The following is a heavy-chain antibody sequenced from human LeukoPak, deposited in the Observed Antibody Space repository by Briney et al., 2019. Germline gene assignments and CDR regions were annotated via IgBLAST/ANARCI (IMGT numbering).Heavy chain of an antibody. CDR1: GYTFTSYG. CDR2: ISAYNGNT. V-gene: IGHV1-18*04. CDR3: AGGNHVIGVPARGDAFDI. J-gene: IGHJ3*02. D-gene: IGHD2-8*01. Sequence: SVKVSCKASGYTFTSYGISWVRQAPGQGLEWMGWISAYNGNTNYAQKLQGRVTMTTDTSTSTAYMELRSLRSDDTAVYYCAGGNHVIGVPARGDAFDIWGQGTMVAVSS.